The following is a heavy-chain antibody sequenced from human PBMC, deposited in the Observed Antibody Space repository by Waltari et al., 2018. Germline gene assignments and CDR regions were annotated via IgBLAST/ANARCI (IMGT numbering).Heavy chain of an antibody. CDR3: ARYIRAHYFDY. D-gene: IGHD1-1*01. J-gene: IGHJ4*02. V-gene: IGHV4-39*07. CDR1: GGSISSSSYY. Sequence: QLQLQESGPGLVKPSETLSLTCPVSGGSISSSSYYWGWIRQPPGKGLEWIGSIYYSGSTYYNPSLKSRVTISVDTSKNQFSLKLSSVTAADTAVYYCARYIRAHYFDYWGQGTLVTVSS. CDR2: IYYSGST.